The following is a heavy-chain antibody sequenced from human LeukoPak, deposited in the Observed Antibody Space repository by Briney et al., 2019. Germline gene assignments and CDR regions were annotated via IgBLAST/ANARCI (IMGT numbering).Heavy chain of an antibody. J-gene: IGHJ4*02. CDR2: ISGSGGST. CDR3: AKQMSTVTFTPFDY. V-gene: IGHV3-23*01. D-gene: IGHD3-16*01. CDR1: GFTFSSYA. Sequence: GGSLRLSCAASGFTFSSYAMSWVRQAPGKGLEWVSAISGSGGSTDYVDSVKGRFTISRDNSKNTLYLQMNSLRADDTAVYYCAKQMSTVTFTPFDYWGQGTLVTVSS.